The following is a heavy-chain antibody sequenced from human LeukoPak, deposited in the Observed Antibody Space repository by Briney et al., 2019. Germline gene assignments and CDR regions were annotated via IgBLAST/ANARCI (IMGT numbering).Heavy chain of an antibody. J-gene: IGHJ4*02. Sequence: GGSLRLSCAASGFTFSSYAIFWVRQAPGKGLEWVSGISGISNTYYADSVKGRFTISRDNSKNTLYLQMNSLRAEDTAVYYCAKVPHYGGNSPYFDSWGQGTLVTVSS. CDR1: GFTFSSYA. CDR2: ISGISNT. CDR3: AKVPHYGGNSPYFDS. V-gene: IGHV3-23*01. D-gene: IGHD4-23*01.